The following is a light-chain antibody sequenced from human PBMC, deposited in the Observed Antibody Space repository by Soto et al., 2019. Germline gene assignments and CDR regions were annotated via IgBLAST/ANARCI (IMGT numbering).Light chain of an antibody. J-gene: IGLJ1*01. CDR3: GTWDSSLSAFYV. V-gene: IGLV1-51*02. Sequence: QSVLTQPPSVSAAPGQTVTISCSGSSSNIGNNYVSWYQQLPGTAPKLLIYENNKRPSGIPDRFSGSKSGTSATLGITGLQTGDEADYYCGTWDSSLSAFYVFGSGTEVTVL. CDR1: SSNIGNNY. CDR2: ENN.